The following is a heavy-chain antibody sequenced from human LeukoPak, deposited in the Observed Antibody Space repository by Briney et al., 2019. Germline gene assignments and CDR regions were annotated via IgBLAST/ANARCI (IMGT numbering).Heavy chain of an antibody. CDR3: ARFKGGTGFDY. CDR2: ISSSGKS. J-gene: IGHJ4*02. V-gene: IGHV4-39*01. Sequence: SETLSLTCAVSGGSNSTTDFDWAWIRQPPGQGLEWIATISSSGKSYYNPYLMSRVTISVDTSKNQFSLDVTSVTAADTGLFYCARFKGGTGFDYWGRGILVIVS. D-gene: IGHD1-26*01. CDR1: GGSNSTTDFD.